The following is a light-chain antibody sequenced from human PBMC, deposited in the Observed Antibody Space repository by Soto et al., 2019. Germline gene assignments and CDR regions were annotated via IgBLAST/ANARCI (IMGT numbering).Light chain of an antibody. J-gene: IGKJ5*01. CDR2: DAS. V-gene: IGKV3-11*01. CDR3: QQRSNWPTIT. CDR1: QSVSSY. Sequence: EIVWTQSPATLSLSPGERAKIYCRASQSVSSYLAWYQQKPCQAHRLIIYDASNRATGIPARFSGSVSGTDFTLTIRRLEPEDFAVYYGQQRSNWPTITGGQVTRVAIK.